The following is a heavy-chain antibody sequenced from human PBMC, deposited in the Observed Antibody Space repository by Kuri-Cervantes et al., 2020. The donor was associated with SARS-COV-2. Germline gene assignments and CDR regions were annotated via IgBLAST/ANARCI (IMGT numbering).Heavy chain of an antibody. CDR3: ARVGAYYDFWSGYGPFDY. CDR1: GFIFSLFA. CDR2: IKQDGSEK. D-gene: IGHD3-3*01. Sequence: GESLKISCAASGFIFSLFAMHWVRQAPGKGLEWVANIKQDGSEKYYVDSVKGRFTISRDNAKNSLYLQMNSLRAEDTAVYYCARVGAYYDFWSGYGPFDYWGQGTLVTVSS. V-gene: IGHV3-7*01. J-gene: IGHJ4*02.